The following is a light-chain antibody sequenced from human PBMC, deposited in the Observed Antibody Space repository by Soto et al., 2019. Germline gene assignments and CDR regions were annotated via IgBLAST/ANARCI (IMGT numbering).Light chain of an antibody. Sequence: DIQMTQSPSTLSASVGDRVTITCRASQSISYWLAWYQQKPGKAPNLRIYKASSLERGVPSRFSGSGSGTEFTLTISSLQPDDFATYYCQQYNNYWTFGQGTKVEIK. CDR1: QSISYW. CDR3: QQYNNYWT. V-gene: IGKV1-5*03. CDR2: KAS. J-gene: IGKJ1*01.